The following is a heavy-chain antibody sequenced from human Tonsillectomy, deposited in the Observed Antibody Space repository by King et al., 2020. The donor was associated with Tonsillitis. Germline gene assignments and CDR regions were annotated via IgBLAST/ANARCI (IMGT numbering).Heavy chain of an antibody. D-gene: IGHD3-10*01. CDR2: INPRDGAT. CDR3: ARAPHFGSGSFLLIEGTASDS. Sequence: QLVQSGAEVKKPGASVRVSCQASGYSFTTYYMHWVRQVSGQGLEWMGIINPRDGATSYAEKFQGRVRMTRDTSTSTVYMELSSLRSEDSATYYCARAPHFGSGSFLLIEGTASDSWGQGTLVTVSS. J-gene: IGHJ4*02. V-gene: IGHV1-46*01. CDR1: GYSFTTYY.